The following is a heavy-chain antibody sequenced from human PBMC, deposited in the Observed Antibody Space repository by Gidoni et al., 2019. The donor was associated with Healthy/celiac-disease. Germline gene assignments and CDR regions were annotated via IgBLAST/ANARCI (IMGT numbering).Heavy chain of an antibody. CDR2: INPNSGGT. CDR3: ARDIAVAGPVLS. V-gene: IGHV1-2*02. Sequence: QVQLVQAGAEGKTPGASVKVACKASGYTFTGYYMHWVRQAPGQGLEWMGWINPNSGGTSYAQKFQGRVTMTRDTSISTAYMELSRLRSDDTAVYYCARDIAVAGPVLSWGQGTLVTVSS. CDR1: GYTFTGYY. J-gene: IGHJ5*02. D-gene: IGHD6-19*01.